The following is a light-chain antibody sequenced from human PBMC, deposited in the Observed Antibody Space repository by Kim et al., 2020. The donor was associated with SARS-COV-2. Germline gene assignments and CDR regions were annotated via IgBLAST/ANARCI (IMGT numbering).Light chain of an antibody. Sequence: AVTLTCTLSSGHSIYAIAWHQQQPEKGPRYLMKLNSDGSHSKGDGIPDRFSGSSSGAERYLTISSLQSEDEADYYCQTWGTGIRVFGTGTKVTVL. CDR1: SGHSIYA. CDR2: LNSDGSH. CDR3: QTWGTGIRV. V-gene: IGLV4-69*01. J-gene: IGLJ1*01.